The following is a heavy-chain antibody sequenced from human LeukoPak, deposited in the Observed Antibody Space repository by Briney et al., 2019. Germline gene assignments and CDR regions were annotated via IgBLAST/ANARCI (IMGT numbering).Heavy chain of an antibody. CDR1: GGTFSSYA. Sequence: SVKVSCKASGGTFSSYAISWVRQAPGQGLEWMGRIIPILGIANYAQKFQGRVTITADKSTSTAYMELSSLRSEDTAVYYCARDPRPYYDFWSGPMVWFDPWGQGTLVTVSS. CDR2: IIPILGIA. J-gene: IGHJ5*02. V-gene: IGHV1-69*04. CDR3: ARDPRPYYDFWSGPMVWFDP. D-gene: IGHD3-3*01.